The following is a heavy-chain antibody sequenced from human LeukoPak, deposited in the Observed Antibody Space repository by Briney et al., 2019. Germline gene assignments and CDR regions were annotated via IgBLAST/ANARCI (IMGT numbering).Heavy chain of an antibody. CDR3: AKGAVAGNQKPGGY. J-gene: IGHJ4*02. V-gene: IGHV3-23*01. CDR2: ISGSGGST. Sequence: PGGSLRLSCAASGFTFRSYSINWVRQAPGKELEWVSAISGSGGSTYYADSVKGRITISRDNSKNTLSLQMNSLRAEDTAVYFCAKGAVAGNQKPGGYWGQGTLVTVSS. CDR1: GFTFRSYS. D-gene: IGHD6-19*01.